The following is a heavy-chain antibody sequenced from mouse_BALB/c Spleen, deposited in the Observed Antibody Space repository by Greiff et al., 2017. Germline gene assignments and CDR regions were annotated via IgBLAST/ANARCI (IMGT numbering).Heavy chain of an antibody. Sequence: EVKVVESGGGLVQPGGSRKLSCAASGFTFSSFGMHWVRQAPEKGLEWVAYISSGSSTIYYADTVKGRFTISRDNPKNTLFLQMTSLRSEDTAMYYCASAGNYAMDYWGQGTSVTVSS. CDR3: ASAGNYAMDY. V-gene: IGHV5-17*02. J-gene: IGHJ4*01. CDR2: ISSGSSTI. CDR1: GFTFSSFG.